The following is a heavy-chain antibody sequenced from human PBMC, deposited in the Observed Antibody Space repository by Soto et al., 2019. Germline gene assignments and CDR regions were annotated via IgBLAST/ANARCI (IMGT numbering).Heavy chain of an antibody. J-gene: IGHJ6*03. CDR1: GFTVSSNY. CDR2: IYSGGST. V-gene: IGHV3-66*01. D-gene: IGHD3-10*01. Sequence: GGSLRLSCAASGFTVSSNYMSWVRQAPGKGLEWVSVIYSGGSTYYADSVKGRFTISRDNSKNTLYLQMNSLRAEDTAVYYCARDQKYGSALTPSYYYYYMDVWGKGTTVTVSS. CDR3: ARDQKYGSALTPSYYYYYMDV.